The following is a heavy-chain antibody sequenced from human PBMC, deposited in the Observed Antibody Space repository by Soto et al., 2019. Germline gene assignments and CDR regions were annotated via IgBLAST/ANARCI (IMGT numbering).Heavy chain of an antibody. V-gene: IGHV4-4*02. D-gene: IGHD4-17*01. CDR2: IYHSGST. CDR1: GGSISSSNW. Sequence: QVQLQESGPGLVKPSGTLSLTCAVSGGSISSSNWWSWVRQPPGNGLECIGEIYHSGSTNYNPSLKSRVTISVDKSKNQFSLKLSSVTAADTAVYYCAGHILSPATTVTSTFDYWGQGTLVNVSS. CDR3: AGHILSPATTVTSTFDY. J-gene: IGHJ4*02.